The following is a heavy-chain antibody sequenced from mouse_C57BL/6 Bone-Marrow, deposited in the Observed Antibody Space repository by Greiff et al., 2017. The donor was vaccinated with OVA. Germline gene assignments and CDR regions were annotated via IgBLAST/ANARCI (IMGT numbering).Heavy chain of an antibody. CDR2: IDPNSGGT. V-gene: IGHV1-72*01. CDR1: GYTFTSYW. D-gene: IGHD1-1*02. J-gene: IGHJ4*01. Sequence: VQLQQPGAELVKPGASVKLSCKASGYTFTSYWMHWVKQRPGRGLEWIGRIDPNSGGTKYNEKFKSKATLTVDKPSSTAYMQLSRLTSEDSAVYYCARAWGMELWRAMDYWGQGTSVTVSS. CDR3: ARAWGMELWRAMDY.